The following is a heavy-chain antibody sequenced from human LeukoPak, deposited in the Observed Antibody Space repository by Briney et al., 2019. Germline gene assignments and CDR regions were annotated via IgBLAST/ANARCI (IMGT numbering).Heavy chain of an antibody. D-gene: IGHD6-19*01. J-gene: IGHJ4*02. Sequence: GGSLRLSCVASGLSFTTKAMHWVRQAPGEGLEWMSYISLDGKNESYADSVRGRCTISRDNSRNTVYLQMNSLRPEDTAVYYCAAHLGSGWHLDYWGQGIRVTVSP. CDR1: GLSFTTKA. CDR3: AAHLGSGWHLDY. CDR2: ISLDGKNE. V-gene: IGHV3-30*04.